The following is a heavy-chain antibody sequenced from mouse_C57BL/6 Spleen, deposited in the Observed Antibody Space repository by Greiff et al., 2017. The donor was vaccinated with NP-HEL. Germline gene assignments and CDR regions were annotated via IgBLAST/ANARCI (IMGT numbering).Heavy chain of an antibody. D-gene: IGHD2-5*01. Sequence: EVKLQESGAELVKPGASVKLSCTASGFNIKDYYMHWVKQRTEQGLEWIGRIDPEDGETKYAPKFQGKATITADTSSNTAYLQLSSLTSEDTAVYYCASYSNYLAYWGQGTLVTVSA. CDR3: ASYSNYLAY. CDR2: IDPEDGET. V-gene: IGHV14-2*01. CDR1: GFNIKDYY. J-gene: IGHJ3*01.